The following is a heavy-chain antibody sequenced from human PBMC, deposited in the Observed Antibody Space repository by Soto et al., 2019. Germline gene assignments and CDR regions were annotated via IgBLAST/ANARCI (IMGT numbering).Heavy chain of an antibody. CDR3: ARGGARVVVTAGFDY. V-gene: IGHV1-69*02. CDR2: IIPILGIA. Sequence: QVQLVQSGAEVKKPGSSVKVSCKASGGTFSSYTISWVRQAPGQGLEWMGRIIPILGIANYAQKFQGRVTITADKSTSTAYMELSSLRSEDTAVYYCARGGARVVVTAGFDYWGQGTLVTVSS. CDR1: GGTFSSYT. D-gene: IGHD2-21*02. J-gene: IGHJ4*02.